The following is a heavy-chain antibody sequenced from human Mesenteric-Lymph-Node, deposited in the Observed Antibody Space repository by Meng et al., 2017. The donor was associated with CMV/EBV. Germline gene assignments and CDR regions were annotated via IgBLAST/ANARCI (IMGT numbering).Heavy chain of an antibody. Sequence: GSLRLSCTVSGGSISNYYCTWIRQSPGKGLEWIGYMYYPGSTNYNPSLKSRLTISVDTSKNQFSLRLTSVTAADTAVYYCATGGGWAGYNDYWGQGTLVTVSS. CDR2: MYYPGST. V-gene: IGHV4-59*01. CDR3: ATGGGWAGYNDY. J-gene: IGHJ4*02. CDR1: GGSISNYY. D-gene: IGHD5-24*01.